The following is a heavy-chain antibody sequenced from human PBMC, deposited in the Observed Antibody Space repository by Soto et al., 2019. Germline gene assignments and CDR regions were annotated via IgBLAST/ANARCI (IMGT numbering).Heavy chain of an antibody. CDR2: ICNSGTT. J-gene: IGHJ5*02. CDR1: GGSIRSYC. V-gene: IGHV4-59*12. D-gene: IGHD6-13*01. CDR3: ARVVLGTVEQQLVRCIHL. Sequence: SETLSLTCTVSGGSIRSYCWTWIRQPPGEGLEWIGCICNSGTTNYNPSLKSRVTISVDTSKNQFSLKLSSVTVADTAVYYCARVVLGTVEQQLVRCIHLWGQGILVTVSS.